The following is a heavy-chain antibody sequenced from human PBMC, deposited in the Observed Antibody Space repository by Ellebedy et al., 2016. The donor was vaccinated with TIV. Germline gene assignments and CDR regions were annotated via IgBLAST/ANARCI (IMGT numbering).Heavy chain of an antibody. V-gene: IGHV1-69*06. CDR1: GGTFSSYA. J-gene: IGHJ4*02. CDR3: ARVSRADSPILGY. Sequence: AASVKVSCKASGGTFSSYAISWARQAPGQGLEWMGGIIPIFGTANYAQKFQGRVTITADKSTSTAYMELSSLRSEDTAVYYCARVSRADSPILGYWGQGTLVTVSS. CDR2: IIPIFGTA. D-gene: IGHD3-16*01.